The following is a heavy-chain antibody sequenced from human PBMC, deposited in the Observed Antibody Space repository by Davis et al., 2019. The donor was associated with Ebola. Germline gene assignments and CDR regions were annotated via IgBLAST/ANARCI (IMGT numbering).Heavy chain of an antibody. J-gene: IGHJ5*02. CDR2: ISAYNGNT. V-gene: IGHV1-18*04. CDR1: GYTFTSYG. D-gene: IGHD2-2*01. Sequence: ASVKVSCKASGYTFTSYGISWVRQAPGQGLEWMGWISAYNGNTNYAQKLQGRVTMTTDTSTSTAYMELRSLRSDDTAVYYCARDCSSTSCPSIGGGWWFDPWGQGTLVTVSS. CDR3: ARDCSSTSCPSIGGGWWFDP.